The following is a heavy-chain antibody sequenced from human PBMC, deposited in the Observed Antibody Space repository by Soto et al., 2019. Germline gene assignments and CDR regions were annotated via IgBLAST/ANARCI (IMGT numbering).Heavy chain of an antibody. CDR2: ISGSGGST. V-gene: IGHV3-23*01. J-gene: IGHJ3*02. CDR3: AKDGDGGSYAFDI. D-gene: IGHD1-26*01. Sequence: GGSLRLSCAASGFTFSSYAMSWVHQAPGKGLEWVSAISGSGGSTYYADSVKGRFTISRDNSKNTLYLQMTSLRAEDTVVYYCAKDGDGGSYAFDIWGQGTMVTVSS. CDR1: GFTFSSYA.